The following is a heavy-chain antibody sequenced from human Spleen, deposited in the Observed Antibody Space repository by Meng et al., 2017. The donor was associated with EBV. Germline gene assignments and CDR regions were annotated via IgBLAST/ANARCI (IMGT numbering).Heavy chain of an antibody. CDR3: ARSSYRSGWYIDY. CDR2: IFPIFTSA. Sequence: QLRLVQSGAEGKKPGSSVKVACQASGGPFSTYAISWVRQAPGQGLEWMGGIFPIFTSATYAQKFQGRVTISADESTSTVHMELSSLRSEDTAVYYCARSSYRSGWYIDYWVQGTLVTVSS. V-gene: IGHV1-69*01. CDR1: GGPFSTYA. J-gene: IGHJ4*02. D-gene: IGHD6-19*01.